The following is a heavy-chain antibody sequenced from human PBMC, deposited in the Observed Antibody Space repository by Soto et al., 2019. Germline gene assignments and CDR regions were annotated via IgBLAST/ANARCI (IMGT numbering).Heavy chain of an antibody. J-gene: IGHJ5*02. CDR1: GFSFNDFA. CDR3: AKSPYLLEYLNYFDV. Sequence: EVQLVESGGGLVQPGRSLRLSCAGSGFSFNDFAMHWLRQAPGKGLEWVSGISWNGGVVGYADSVKGRFTISRDNAKSSLYLQMSSLRAEDTAFYYCAKSPYLLEYLNYFDVWGQGTLVTVSS. D-gene: IGHD3-3*01. CDR2: ISWNGGVV. V-gene: IGHV3-9*01.